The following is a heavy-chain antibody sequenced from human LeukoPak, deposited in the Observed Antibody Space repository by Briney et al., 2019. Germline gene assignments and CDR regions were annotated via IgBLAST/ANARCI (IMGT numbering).Heavy chain of an antibody. V-gene: IGHV1-18*01. D-gene: IGHD5-24*01. CDR3: ARAGRDGYNSPGDY. CDR2: INTYSGNT. Sequence: ASVKVSCKTSGYTFTTYHISWVRQAPGQGLEWMGWINTYSGNTNYAQNLQGRVTMTTDTSTSTAYMELSSLRSEDTAVYYCARAGRDGYNSPGDYWGKETLVTVP. CDR1: GYTFTTYH. J-gene: IGHJ4*02.